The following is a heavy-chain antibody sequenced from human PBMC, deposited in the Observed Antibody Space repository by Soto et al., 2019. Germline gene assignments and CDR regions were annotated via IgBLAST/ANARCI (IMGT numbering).Heavy chain of an antibody. D-gene: IGHD4-17*01. CDR3: ARTDGDLDY. Sequence: QVQLVQSGAEVKKPGASVKVSCKASGYTFTSYDINWVRQVTGQGLEWMGWTNPRSGSTGYAQKFQGRVTMTRDTSISTAYIELNNLRSEDTAMYYCARTDGDLDYWGQGALVTVSS. J-gene: IGHJ4*02. CDR1: GYTFTSYD. CDR2: TNPRSGST. V-gene: IGHV1-8*01.